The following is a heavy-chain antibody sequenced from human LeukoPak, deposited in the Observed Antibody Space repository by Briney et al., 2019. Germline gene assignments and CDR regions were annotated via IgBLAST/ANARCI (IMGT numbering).Heavy chain of an antibody. D-gene: IGHD3-22*01. J-gene: IGHJ4*02. CDR3: AKAYGSNGYFQLPIDC. Sequence: PWGSLRLSCAASGFTFSSNAMTWVRQAPGKGLECVPAITGTGDATYYADSVKGRFTISRDNSKNTLYLQLNSLRAEDTAVYYCAKAYGSNGYFQLPIDCWGQGTLVTVSS. CDR2: ITGTGDAT. V-gene: IGHV3-23*01. CDR1: GFTFSSNA.